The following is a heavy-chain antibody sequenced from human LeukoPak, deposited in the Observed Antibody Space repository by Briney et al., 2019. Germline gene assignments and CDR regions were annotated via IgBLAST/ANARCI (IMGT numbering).Heavy chain of an antibody. D-gene: IGHD3-22*01. J-gene: IGHJ6*03. V-gene: IGHV4-39*07. Sequence: SETLSLTCTVSGGSISSSSYYWGWIRQPPGKGLEWIGSIYYSGSTYYNPSLKSRVTISVDTSKNQFSLKLSSVTAADTAVYYCASHYYDHIGVYYYYYMDVWGKGTTVTVSS. CDR3: ASHYYDHIGVYYYYYMDV. CDR1: GGSISSSSYY. CDR2: IYYSGST.